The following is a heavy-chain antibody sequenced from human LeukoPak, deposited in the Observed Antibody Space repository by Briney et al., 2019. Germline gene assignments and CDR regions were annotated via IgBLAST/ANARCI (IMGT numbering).Heavy chain of an antibody. V-gene: IGHV3-49*04. CDR3: TRDSLPTFSGYYYCMDV. D-gene: IGHD3-22*01. CDR2: IRSKTYGWTP. CDR1: GFSFGDYA. J-gene: IGHJ6*03. Sequence: GGSLRLSCTGSGFSFGDYAVSWVRQAPGKGLEWIGFIRSKTYGWTPEYAPSVKDRFTISRDDSNSIAYLQMNRLKTEDTAVYYCTRDSLPTFSGYYYCMDVWGKGTTVAISS.